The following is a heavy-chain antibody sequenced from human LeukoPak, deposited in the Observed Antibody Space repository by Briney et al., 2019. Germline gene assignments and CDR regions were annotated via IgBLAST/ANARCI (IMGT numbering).Heavy chain of an antibody. J-gene: IGHJ4*02. CDR3: ASDSGSYNAFDY. CDR1: GGSIGSGGYS. Sequence: PSQTLSLTCAVSGGSIGSGGYSWSWIRQPPGKGLEWIGYIYHSGSTYYNPSLKSRVTISVDRSKNQFSLKLSSVTAADTAVYYCASDSGSYNAFDYWGQGTLVTVSS. D-gene: IGHD1-26*01. V-gene: IGHV4-30-2*01. CDR2: IYHSGST.